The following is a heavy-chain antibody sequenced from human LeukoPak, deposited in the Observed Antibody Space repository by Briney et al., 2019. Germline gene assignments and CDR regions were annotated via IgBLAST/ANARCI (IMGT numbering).Heavy chain of an antibody. J-gene: IGHJ4*02. CDR3: ARDLGD. D-gene: IGHD1-26*01. Sequence: GGSLRLSCAASGFTFSSYAMHWVRQAPGKGLEYVSAISSNGGSTYYANSVKGRFTISRDNSKNTLYLQMGSLRAEDMAVYYCARDLGDWGQGTLVTVSS. CDR2: ISSNGGST. V-gene: IGHV3-64*01. CDR1: GFTFSSYA.